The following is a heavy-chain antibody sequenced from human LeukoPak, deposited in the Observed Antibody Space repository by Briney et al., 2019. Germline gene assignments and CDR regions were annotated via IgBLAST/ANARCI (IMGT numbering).Heavy chain of an antibody. CDR3: ARGKRTIVATITSGNFRYCSGGSCYRWFDP. Sequence: SETLSLTCAVYGGSFSGYCWSWIRQPPGKGLEWIGEINHSGSTNYNPSLKSRVTISVDTSKNQFSLKLSSVTAADTAVYYCARGKRTIVATITSGNFRYCSGGSCYRWFDPWGQGTLVTVSS. D-gene: IGHD2-15*01. J-gene: IGHJ5*02. CDR1: GGSFSGYC. CDR2: INHSGST. V-gene: IGHV4-34*01.